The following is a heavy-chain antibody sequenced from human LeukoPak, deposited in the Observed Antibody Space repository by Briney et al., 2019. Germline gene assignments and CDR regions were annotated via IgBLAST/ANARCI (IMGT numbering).Heavy chain of an antibody. CDR3: ARDHYSSGPYYFDH. CDR1: GFTFSSYA. Sequence: SGGSLRRSCAASGFTFSSYALHWVRQAPNKGLEWVAIVSYDGSIKYYADSVKGRFTISRDNSKNTLYLQMNSLRAEDTAVYYCARDHYSSGPYYFDHWGQGTLVTVSS. J-gene: IGHJ4*02. V-gene: IGHV3-30-3*01. CDR2: VSYDGSIK. D-gene: IGHD6-19*01.